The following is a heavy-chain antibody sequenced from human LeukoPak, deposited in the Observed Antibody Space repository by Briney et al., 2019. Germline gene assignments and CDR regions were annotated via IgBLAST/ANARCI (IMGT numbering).Heavy chain of an antibody. CDR2: ISGSGGST. CDR3: AKDEALIAVAGLDY. J-gene: IGHJ4*02. V-gene: IGHV3-23*01. Sequence: GGSLRLSCAASGFTFSSYAMSWVRRAPGKGLEWVSGISGSGGSTFYADSVKGRFTISRDNSKNTLYVETNSLRAEDTAVYYCAKDEALIAVAGLDYWGQGTLVTVSS. D-gene: IGHD6-19*01. CDR1: GFTFSSYA.